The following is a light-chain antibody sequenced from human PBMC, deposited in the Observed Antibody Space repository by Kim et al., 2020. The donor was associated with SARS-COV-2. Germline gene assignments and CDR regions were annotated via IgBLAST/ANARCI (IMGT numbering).Light chain of an antibody. V-gene: IGKV3-20*01. Sequence: EIVLTQSPGTLSLSPGERASLSCRASQSVSSTYLAWYQQKPGQAPRLLIYGASSRATGIPDRFSGGGSGTDFTLTITRLEPEDFAVYYCQEYGNSRTFGQGTKLEIK. CDR2: GAS. CDR1: QSVSSTY. CDR3: QEYGNSRT. J-gene: IGKJ2*01.